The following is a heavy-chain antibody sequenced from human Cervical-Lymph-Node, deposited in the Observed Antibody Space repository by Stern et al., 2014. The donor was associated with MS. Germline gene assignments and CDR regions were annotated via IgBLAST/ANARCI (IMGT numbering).Heavy chain of an antibody. CDR2: IYPYDSDT. CDR1: GYSFTIYY. CDR3: ARHVQGFDY. V-gene: IGHV5-51*01. J-gene: IGHJ4*02. Sequence: EVQLVESGAEVKKPGESLKISCKLSGYSFTIYYIAWVRQMPGKGLEWMGVIYPYDSDTNYSTSFQGQVTISADKSFTTAYLQWSSLRASDTAMYYCARHVQGFDYWGQGTLVTVSS.